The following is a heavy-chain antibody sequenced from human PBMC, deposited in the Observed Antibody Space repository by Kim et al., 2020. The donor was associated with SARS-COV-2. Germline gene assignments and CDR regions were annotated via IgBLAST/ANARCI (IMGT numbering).Heavy chain of an antibody. V-gene: IGHV1-18*01. Sequence: ASVKVSCKASGYTFTSYGISWVRQAPGQGLEWMGWISAYNGNTNYAQKLLGRVTMTTDTSTSTAYMELRSLRSDDTAVYYCARMVGYCSGGSCDSGWYYYYGRDVGGQGTTVTVSS. J-gene: IGHJ6*02. CDR2: ISAYNGNT. D-gene: IGHD2-15*01. CDR1: GYTFTSYG. CDR3: ARMVGYCSGGSCDSGWYYYYGRDV.